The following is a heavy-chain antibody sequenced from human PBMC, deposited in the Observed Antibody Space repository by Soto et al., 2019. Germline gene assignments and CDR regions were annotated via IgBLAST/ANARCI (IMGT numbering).Heavy chain of an antibody. CDR1: GYSFTSYW. CDR3: ARTAAAGKYYYGMDV. J-gene: IGHJ6*02. D-gene: IGHD6-13*01. V-gene: IGHV5-51*01. Sequence: GESLKISCKGSGYSFTSYWIGWARQMPGKGLEWMGIIYPGDSDTRYSPSFQGQVTISADKSISTAYLQWSSLKATDTAMYYCARTAAAGKYYYGMDVWGQGTTVTVSS. CDR2: IYPGDSDT.